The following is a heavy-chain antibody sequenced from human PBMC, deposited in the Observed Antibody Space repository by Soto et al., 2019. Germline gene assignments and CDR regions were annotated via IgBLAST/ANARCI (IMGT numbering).Heavy chain of an antibody. D-gene: IGHD6-13*01. Sequence: QVQLVQSGAEVKEPGASVKVSCKASGYTFTNNYIHWVRQAPGQGLEWMGWIDPNSGDTKRAQVFQQRVTMTRDTSITTAYMELTRLRSDDTAVYYCARGLSSWFLFDYWGQGTLVTVSS. J-gene: IGHJ4*02. CDR3: ARGLSSWFLFDY. CDR1: GYTFTNNY. CDR2: IDPNSGDT. V-gene: IGHV1-2*02.